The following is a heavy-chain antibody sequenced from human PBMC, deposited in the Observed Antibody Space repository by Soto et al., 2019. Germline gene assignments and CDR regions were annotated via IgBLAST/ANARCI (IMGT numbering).Heavy chain of an antibody. CDR2: INTAGSTK. CDR3: ARAECSSPDCLTAYYSYGLDV. V-gene: IGHV3-48*03. CDR1: GFTFSNFE. D-gene: IGHD3-9*01. Sequence: VGSLRLSCAASGFTFSNFEMHWVRQAPGKGLEWVSYINTAGSTKYYAESVKGRFTISRDNARNSLFLQMNSLRAEDTAVYYCARAECSSPDCLTAYYSYGLDVWGQGSTVTVS. J-gene: IGHJ6*02.